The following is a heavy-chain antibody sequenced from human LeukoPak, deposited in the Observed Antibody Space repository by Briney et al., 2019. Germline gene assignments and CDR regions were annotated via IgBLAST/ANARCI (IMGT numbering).Heavy chain of an antibody. D-gene: IGHD3-22*01. CDR3: ARTLVVINDAFDI. Sequence: ASVKVSCKASGYTFNSHGISWVRQAPGQGLEWMGWISAYIGNTNYAQKLQGRVTMTTDTSTSTAYMELSRLRSDDTAVYYCARTLVVINDAFDIWGQGTMVTVSS. CDR2: ISAYIGNT. CDR1: GYTFNSHG. J-gene: IGHJ3*02. V-gene: IGHV1-18*01.